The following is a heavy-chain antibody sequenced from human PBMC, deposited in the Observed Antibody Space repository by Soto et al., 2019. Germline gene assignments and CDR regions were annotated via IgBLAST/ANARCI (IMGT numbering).Heavy chain of an antibody. CDR3: ASDAGEDRVYDSWHDYYYMDV. CDR2: MNPNSGNT. V-gene: IGHV1-8*01. D-gene: IGHD5-12*01. J-gene: IGHJ6*03. CDR1: GYTFTSYD. Sequence: QVQLVQSGAEVKKPGASVKVSCKASGYTFTSYDINWVRQATGQGLEWMGWMNPNSGNTGYAQKCQRRTTMTRNTSISTAYTERSSLRSSDSTLYYCASDAGEDRVYDSWHDYYYMDVWGKGAT.